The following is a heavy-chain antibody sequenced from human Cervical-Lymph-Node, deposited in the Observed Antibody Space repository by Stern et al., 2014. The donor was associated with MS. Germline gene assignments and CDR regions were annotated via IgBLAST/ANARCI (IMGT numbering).Heavy chain of an antibody. Sequence: EQLEESGAEVKKPGASVKVSCKVSGYTLTELSMHWVRQAPGKGLEWMGRFDPEDSERIYAQKFQGRVTMTEDTSPETAYMELSSLRSEDTAVYYCATGDFRQQLVPGPYYFYGMDVWGQGTTVTVSS. V-gene: IGHV1-24*01. CDR1: GYTLTELS. CDR2: FDPEDSER. CDR3: ATGDFRQQLVPGPYYFYGMDV. J-gene: IGHJ6*02. D-gene: IGHD6-13*01.